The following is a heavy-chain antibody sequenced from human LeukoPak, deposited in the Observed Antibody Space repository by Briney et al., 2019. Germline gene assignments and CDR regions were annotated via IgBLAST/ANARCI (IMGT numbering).Heavy chain of an antibody. J-gene: IGHJ5*02. V-gene: IGHV4-4*07. CDR1: GGSISSYY. CDR3: ARDLGITMVRGVIRGGPNWFDP. Sequence: SGTLSLTCTVSGGSISSYYWSWIRQPAGKGLEWIGRIYTSGSTNYNPSLKSRVTMSVDTSKNQFSLKLSSVTAADTAVYYCARDLGITMVRGVIRGGPNWFDPWGQGTLVTVSS. CDR2: IYTSGST. D-gene: IGHD3-10*01.